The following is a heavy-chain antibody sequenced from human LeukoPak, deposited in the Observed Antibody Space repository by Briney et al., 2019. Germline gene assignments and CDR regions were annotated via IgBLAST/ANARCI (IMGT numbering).Heavy chain of an antibody. D-gene: IGHD6-13*01. J-gene: IGHJ6*02. Sequence: GGSLRLSCAAPGFTFSSYAMTWVRQAPGKGLEWVSVISFRGDSTYYADSVKGRFTISRDNSKNTLYLQMISLRAEDTAVYYCAKSLAAIAETDYYYYGMDVWGQGTTVTVPS. CDR2: ISFRGDST. CDR1: GFTFSSYA. CDR3: AKSLAAIAETDYYYYGMDV. V-gene: IGHV3-23*01.